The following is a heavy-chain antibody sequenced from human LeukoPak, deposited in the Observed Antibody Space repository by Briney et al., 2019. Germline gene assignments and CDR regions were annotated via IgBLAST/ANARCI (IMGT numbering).Heavy chain of an antibody. J-gene: IGHJ4*02. Sequence: PSETLSLTCTVSGGSISSYYWSWIRQPPGKGLEWIGYIYYSGSTNYNPSLKSRVTISVDTSKNQFSLKLSSVTAADTAVYYCARIAFGGVTDFDYWGQGTLVTVSS. CDR2: IYYSGST. CDR1: GGSISSYY. CDR3: ARIAFGGVTDFDY. D-gene: IGHD3-16*01. V-gene: IGHV4-59*01.